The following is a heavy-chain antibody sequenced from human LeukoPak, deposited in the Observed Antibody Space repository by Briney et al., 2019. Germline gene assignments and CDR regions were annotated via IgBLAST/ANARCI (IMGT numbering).Heavy chain of an antibody. J-gene: IGHJ5*02. CDR3: AKEGGIGCYFCWFDP. D-gene: IGHD2-15*01. CDR2: ISGRGDDT. Sequence: AGGSLRLSCAASGFPFSTYAMSWVRQAPGKGLEWVSAISGRGDDTYYADSVKGRFTITRDNSKNTLYLQMNSLRAEDTAVYYCAKEGGIGCYFCWFDPWGQGTLVTVSS. V-gene: IGHV3-23*01. CDR1: GFPFSTYA.